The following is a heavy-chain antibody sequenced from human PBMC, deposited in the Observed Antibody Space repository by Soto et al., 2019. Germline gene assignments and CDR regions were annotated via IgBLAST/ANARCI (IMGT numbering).Heavy chain of an antibody. Sequence: PGGSLRLSCAASGFTFSSYSMNWVRQAPGKGLEWVSSISSSSSYIYYADSVKGRFTISRDNAKNSLYLQMNSLRAEDTAVYYCASTYIGYCSSTSCDVRWFDPWGQGTLVTVSS. J-gene: IGHJ5*02. CDR3: ASTYIGYCSSTSCDVRWFDP. CDR2: ISSSSSYI. CDR1: GFTFSSYS. D-gene: IGHD2-2*01. V-gene: IGHV3-21*01.